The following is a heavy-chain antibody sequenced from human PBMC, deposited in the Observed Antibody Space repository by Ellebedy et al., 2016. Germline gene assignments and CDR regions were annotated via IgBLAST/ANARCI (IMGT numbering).Heavy chain of an antibody. Sequence: GGSLRLXXAAPGSTFSNFFMSWVRQAPGKGLEWVATISDDGGSTNFADSVKGRFTNSRDNSKNTVLLQMNSLGADYTTVYHCRQGHYSDYWGQGTLVTVSS. J-gene: IGHJ4*02. V-gene: IGHV3-23*01. CDR1: GSTFSNFF. CDR2: ISDDGGST. CDR3: RQGHYSDY.